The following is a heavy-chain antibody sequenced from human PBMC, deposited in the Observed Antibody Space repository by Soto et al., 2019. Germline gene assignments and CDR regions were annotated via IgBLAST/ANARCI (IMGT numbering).Heavy chain of an antibody. D-gene: IGHD3-9*01. CDR3: AREADILTGYYGMDV. Sequence: QVQLVQSGAEVKKPGASVKVPCKASGYTFTSYGISWVRQAPGQGLEWMGWISAYNGNTNYAQKLQGRGNMTTDTSTSTAYMELRSLRSDDTAVYYCAREADILTGYYGMDVWGQGTTVTVSS. J-gene: IGHJ6*02. V-gene: IGHV1-18*01. CDR2: ISAYNGNT. CDR1: GYTFTSYG.